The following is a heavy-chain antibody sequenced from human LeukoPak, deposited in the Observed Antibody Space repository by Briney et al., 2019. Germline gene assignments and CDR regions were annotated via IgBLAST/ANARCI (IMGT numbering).Heavy chain of an antibody. D-gene: IGHD3-22*01. CDR1: GYTFTSYG. V-gene: IGHV1-18*01. Sequence: GASVKVSCKASGYTFTSYGISWVRQVPGQGLEWMGWISAYNGNTNYAQKLQGRVTMTTDTSTSTAYMELRSLRSDDAAVYFCARSPRPITTIVAASSAEYFQHWGRAPWSPSPQ. CDR2: ISAYNGNT. CDR3: ARSPRPITTIVAASSAEYFQH. J-gene: IGHJ1*01.